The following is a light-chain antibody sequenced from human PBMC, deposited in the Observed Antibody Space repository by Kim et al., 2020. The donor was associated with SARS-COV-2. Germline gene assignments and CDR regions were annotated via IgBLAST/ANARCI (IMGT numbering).Light chain of an antibody. CDR2: STS. J-gene: IGKJ2*01. CDR1: QTIKTY. CDR3: QESYGTPYT. Sequence: DFQMTQSPSSLSASVGDRVTITCRASQTIKTYLNWYQQKPGKVPKLLIYSTSTLQSGVPSRFSGSGSGTEFTLTISSLQPEDFATYYCQESYGTPYTFGQGTKLEI. V-gene: IGKV1-39*01.